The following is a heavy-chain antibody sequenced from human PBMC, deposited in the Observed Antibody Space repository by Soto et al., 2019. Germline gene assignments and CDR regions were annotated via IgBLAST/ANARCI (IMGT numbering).Heavy chain of an antibody. CDR1: GGSISSSSYY. CDR3: ARLMNKSSVDY. V-gene: IGHV4-39*01. CDR2: IYYSGST. J-gene: IGHJ4*02. D-gene: IGHD3-16*01. Sequence: PSETLSLTCTVSGGSISSSSYYWGWIRQPPGKGLEWIGSIYYSGSTYYNPSLKSRVTISVDTSKNQFSLKLSSVTAADTAVYYCARLMNKSSVDYWGQGTLVTVSS.